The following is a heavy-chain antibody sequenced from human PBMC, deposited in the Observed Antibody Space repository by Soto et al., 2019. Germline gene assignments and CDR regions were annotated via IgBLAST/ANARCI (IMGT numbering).Heavy chain of an antibody. CDR3: ARIDRALYGLEV. CDR2: ISAAGDQ. Sequence: EVQLVESGGGLVQPGGSLRLSCEASGFTFRNYDMHWVRQGTGKGLDWVSGISAAGDQNYSDSVDVRFTISRENAQNSSFLQMNSLSVGATAVYYCARIDRALYGLEVWGQGTTVIVSS. D-gene: IGHD1-26*01. V-gene: IGHV3-13*05. J-gene: IGHJ6*01. CDR1: GFTFRNYD.